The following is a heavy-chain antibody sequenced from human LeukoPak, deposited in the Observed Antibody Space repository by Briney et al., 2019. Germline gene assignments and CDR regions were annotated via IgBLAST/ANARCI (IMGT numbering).Heavy chain of an antibody. J-gene: IGHJ6*03. D-gene: IGHD4-17*01. CDR2: INHSGST. CDR3: AKHYGDSEAWNYYMDV. CDR1: GGSFSGYY. V-gene: IGHV4-34*01. Sequence: SETLSLTCAVYGGSFSGYYGSWIRQPPGKGLEWIGEINHSGSTNYNPSLKSRVTISVDTSKNQFSLKLSSVTAADTAVYYCAKHYGDSEAWNYYMDVWGKGTTVTISS.